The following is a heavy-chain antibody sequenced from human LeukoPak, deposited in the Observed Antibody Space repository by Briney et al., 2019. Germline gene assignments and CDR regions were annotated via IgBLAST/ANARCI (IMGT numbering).Heavy chain of an antibody. J-gene: IGHJ4*02. CDR3: ARGDGYGMDY. D-gene: IGHD5-24*01. CDR2: IKSDGSST. V-gene: IGHV3-74*01. Sequence: PGGSLRLSCAASGFTFSSYWMHWVRQAPGKGLVWVSRIKSDGSSTSYADSVKGRFTISRDNAKNTLYLQMNSLRAEDMAVYYSARGDGYGMDYWGQGTLVTVSS. CDR1: GFTFSSYW.